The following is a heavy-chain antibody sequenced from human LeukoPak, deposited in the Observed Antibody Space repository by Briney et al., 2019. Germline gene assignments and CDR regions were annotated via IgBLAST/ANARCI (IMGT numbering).Heavy chain of an antibody. J-gene: IGHJ6*03. V-gene: IGHV4-4*07. CDR2: IYPSGSTT. CDR1: GGSISSYY. CDR3: ARGHKVGYYYYFYMDV. Sequence: SETLSLTCSVPGGSISSYYWNWFRQPAGRGREGIGRIYPSGSTTNYNPSLESRVTISVAEPERQFSLKVPSVTAADTAVYFCARGHKVGYYYYFYMDVWGKGTTVTVSS.